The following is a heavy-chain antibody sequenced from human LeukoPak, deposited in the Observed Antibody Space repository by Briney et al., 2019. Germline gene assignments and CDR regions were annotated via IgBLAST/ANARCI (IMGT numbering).Heavy chain of an antibody. D-gene: IGHD1-26*01. CDR2: ISSSSSYI. Sequence: GGSLRLSCAASGFTFSSYSMNWVRQAPGKGLEWVSSISSSSSYIYYADSVKGRFTISRDNAKNSLYLQMSSLRAEDTAVYYCAREGDLGIVGATDYWGQGTLVTVSS. CDR3: AREGDLGIVGATDY. J-gene: IGHJ4*02. CDR1: GFTFSSYS. V-gene: IGHV3-21*01.